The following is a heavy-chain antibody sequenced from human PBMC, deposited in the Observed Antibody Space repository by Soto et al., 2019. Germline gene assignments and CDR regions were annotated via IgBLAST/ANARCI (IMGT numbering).Heavy chain of an antibody. Sequence: ASVKVSCKASGYTFTSSGISWVRQAPGQGLEWMGWISAYNGNTNYAQKLQGRVTMTTDTSTSTAYMELRSLRSDDTAVYYCARRYSSGPTVFYFDYWGQGTLVTVSS. D-gene: IGHD6-19*01. J-gene: IGHJ4*02. CDR3: ARRYSSGPTVFYFDY. V-gene: IGHV1-18*01. CDR2: ISAYNGNT. CDR1: GYTFTSSG.